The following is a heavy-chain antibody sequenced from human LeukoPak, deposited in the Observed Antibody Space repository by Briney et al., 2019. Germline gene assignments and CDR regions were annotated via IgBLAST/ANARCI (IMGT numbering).Heavy chain of an antibody. CDR3: ARGKRMGWYYFDY. J-gene: IGHJ4*02. Sequence: GGSLRLSCAASGFTVSSNYMSWVRQAPGKGLEWVSVIYSGGSTYYADSVKGRLTISRHNSKNTLYLQMNSLRAEDTAVYYCARGKRMGWYYFDYWGQGTLVTVSS. V-gene: IGHV3-53*04. CDR1: GFTVSSNY. D-gene: IGHD6-19*01. CDR2: IYSGGST.